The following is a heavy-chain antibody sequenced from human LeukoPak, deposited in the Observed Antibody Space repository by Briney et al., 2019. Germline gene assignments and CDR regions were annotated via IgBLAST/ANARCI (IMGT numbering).Heavy chain of an antibody. D-gene: IGHD5-12*01. CDR1: GFSLTNFA. CDR2: IIGSSGDT. J-gene: IGHJ4*02. V-gene: IGHV3-23*01. CDR3: AKGAYDYIEMGYSDY. Sequence: GGSLRLSCAASGFSLTNFAMSWVRQAPGKGLEWVSLIIGSSGDTFYADSVKGRFTISRDNSKNRLYLQMNSLRAEDTALYYCAKGAYDYIEMGYSDYWGQGTLVNVPS.